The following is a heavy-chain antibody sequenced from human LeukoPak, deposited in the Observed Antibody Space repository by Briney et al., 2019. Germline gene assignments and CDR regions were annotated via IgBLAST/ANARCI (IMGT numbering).Heavy chain of an antibody. CDR3: ARGAYYYED. J-gene: IGHJ4*02. CDR2: IHTGGSA. V-gene: IGHV3-53*01. Sequence: GGSLRLSCAASGLSVRSNYLTWVRQAPGKGLEWVSVIHTGGSAYYADSVKGRFTISRDNAKNSLYLQMNSLRAEDTAVYYCARGAYYYEDWGQGTLVTVSS. D-gene: IGHD3-22*01. CDR1: GLSVRSNY.